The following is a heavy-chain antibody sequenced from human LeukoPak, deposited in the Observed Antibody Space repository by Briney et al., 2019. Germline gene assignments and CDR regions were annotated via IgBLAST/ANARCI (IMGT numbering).Heavy chain of an antibody. J-gene: IGHJ5*02. Sequence: GGSLRLSCVASEFTFSIYWMTWVRQAPGKGLEWVANIKEDGSEKHYVDSVKGRFTISRDNAKKSVYLQMNSLRAEDTAVYYCARVGIMMVRGFLMRANRFDRWGQGILVTASS. CDR3: ARVGIMMVRGFLMRANRFDR. V-gene: IGHV3-7*01. D-gene: IGHD3-10*01. CDR1: EFTFSIYW. CDR2: IKEDGSEK.